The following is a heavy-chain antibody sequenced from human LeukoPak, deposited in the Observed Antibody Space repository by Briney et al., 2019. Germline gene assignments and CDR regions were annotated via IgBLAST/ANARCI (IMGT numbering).Heavy chain of an antibody. Sequence: ASVKVSCKASGYTFTGHFLHWVRQAPGQGLEWMGWINPNSGVTSYAQKFQGRVAVTRDTSIDTVYMELSMLRSDDTAVYYCARGGRPTATIAAHPWGQGTLVTSST. J-gene: IGHJ4*02. CDR3: ARGGRPTATIAAHP. CDR2: INPNSGVT. CDR1: GYTFTGHF. V-gene: IGHV1-2*02. D-gene: IGHD6-6*01.